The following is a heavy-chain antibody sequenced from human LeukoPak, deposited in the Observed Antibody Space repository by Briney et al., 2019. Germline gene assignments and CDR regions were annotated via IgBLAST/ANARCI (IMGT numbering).Heavy chain of an antibody. CDR1: GYTFTSYY. J-gene: IGHJ6*02. V-gene: IGHV1-46*01. CDR3: ARGVLGGYGMDV. Sequence: ASVTVSCTASGYTFTSYYMHWVRQAPGQGLEWMGIINPSGGSTSYAQKFQGRVTTTRDTSTSTVYMELSSLRSEDTAVYYCARGVLGGYGMDVWGQGTTVTVSS. CDR2: INPSGGST. D-gene: IGHD1-26*01.